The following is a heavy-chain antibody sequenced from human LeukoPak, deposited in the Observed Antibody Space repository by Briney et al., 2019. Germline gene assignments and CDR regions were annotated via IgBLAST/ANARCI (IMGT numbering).Heavy chain of an antibody. V-gene: IGHV1-69*04. J-gene: IGHJ4*02. D-gene: IGHD6-13*01. CDR3: ARREYSSSWTDY. CDR1: GGTFSSYA. Sequence: ASVKVSCKASGGTFSSYAICWVRQAPGQGLEWMGRIIPILGIANYAQKFQGRVTITADKSTSTAYMELSSLRSEDTAVYYCARREYSSSWTDYWGQGTLVIVSS. CDR2: IIPILGIA.